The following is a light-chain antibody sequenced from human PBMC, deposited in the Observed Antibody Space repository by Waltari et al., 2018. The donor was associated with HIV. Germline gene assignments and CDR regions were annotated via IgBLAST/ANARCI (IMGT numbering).Light chain of an antibody. CDR3: SSYAGSNNVI. CDR1: SSDVGGYSY. J-gene: IGLJ2*01. Sequence: QSALTQPPSASGSPGQSVTISCTGTSSDVGGYSYVSLYQQPPGKAPKLMVYEVSKRPGGVPDRFAGSKSGNAASLTVSGLQAEDEADYYCSSYAGSNNVIFGGGTKLTVL. V-gene: IGLV2-8*01. CDR2: EVS.